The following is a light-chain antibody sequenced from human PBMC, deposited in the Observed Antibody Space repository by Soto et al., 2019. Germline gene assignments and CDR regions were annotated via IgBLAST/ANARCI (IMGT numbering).Light chain of an antibody. CDR1: QGISVY. V-gene: IGKV1-27*01. Sequence: DTQMTQSPSALSASVGDRVTITCRASQGISVYLAWYQQKPGSIPKLLFFAASTLQSGVPSRFSGSGSGTDFTLTISSLQPEDVATYFCQKYDRAPFTFGPGTKVDIK. J-gene: IGKJ3*01. CDR2: AAS. CDR3: QKYDRAPFT.